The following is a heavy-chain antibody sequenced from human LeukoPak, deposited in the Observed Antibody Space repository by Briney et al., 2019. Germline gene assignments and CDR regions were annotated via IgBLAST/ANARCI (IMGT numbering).Heavy chain of an antibody. Sequence: SETLSLTCTVSDSSITSTYYWAWFRQPPGKGLEWIATVFRLQTVRTFNNPSLESRVTVSLDPSQSQFSLNLTSVTAADTALYFCARVLHAPYLIDSWGQGTPVTVSS. J-gene: IGHJ4*02. D-gene: IGHD2-8*01. CDR2: VFRLQTVRT. CDR1: DSSITSTYY. CDR3: ARVLHAPYLIDS. V-gene: IGHV4-38-2*02.